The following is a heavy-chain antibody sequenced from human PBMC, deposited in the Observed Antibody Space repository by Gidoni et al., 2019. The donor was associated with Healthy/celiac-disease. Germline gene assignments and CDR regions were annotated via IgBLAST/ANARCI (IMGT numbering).Heavy chain of an antibody. CDR1: GGSISSGGYY. D-gene: IGHD5-18*01. CDR3: ARGDTAMVRGFDY. V-gene: IGHV4-31*03. Sequence: QVQLQESGPGLVKPSQTLSLTCTVSGGSISSGGYYWSWLRQHPGKGLEWIGYIYYSGSTYYNPSLKSRVTISVDTSKNQFSLKLSSVTAADTAVYYCARGDTAMVRGFDYWGQGTLVTVSS. CDR2: IYYSGST. J-gene: IGHJ4*02.